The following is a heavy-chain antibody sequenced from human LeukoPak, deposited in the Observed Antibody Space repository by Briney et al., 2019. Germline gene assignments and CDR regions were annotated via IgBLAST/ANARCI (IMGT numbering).Heavy chain of an antibody. V-gene: IGHV3-23*01. D-gene: IGHD1-14*01. CDR1: GFTFSSYA. CDR2: ISGSGGST. CDR3: AKDCRGRHTTHRIRTGPELY. Sequence: GGSLRLSCAASGFTFSSYAMSWVRQAPGKGLEWVSAISGSGGSTYYADSVKGRFTISRDNSKNTLYLQMNSLRAEDTAVYYCAKDCRGRHTTHRIRTGPELYWGQGTLVTVSS. J-gene: IGHJ4*02.